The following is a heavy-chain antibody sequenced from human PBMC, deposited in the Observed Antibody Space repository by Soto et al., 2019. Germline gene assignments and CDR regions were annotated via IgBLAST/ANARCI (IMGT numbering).Heavy chain of an antibody. D-gene: IGHD6-19*01. Sequence: EVQLVQSGAEVKKPGESLRISCKGSGYSFTSYWIIWVRQMPGKGLEWMGRIDPSDSFTNYSPSFQGHVTISVDKSISTAYLQLNSLQASDTGMYYCATNDRGSGWGVWGQGTLVTVSS. CDR3: ATNDRGSGWGV. CDR1: GYSFTSYW. V-gene: IGHV5-10-1*03. CDR2: IDPSDSFT. J-gene: IGHJ4*02.